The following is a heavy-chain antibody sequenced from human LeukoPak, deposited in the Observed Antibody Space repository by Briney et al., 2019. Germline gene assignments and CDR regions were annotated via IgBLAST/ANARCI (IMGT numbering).Heavy chain of an antibody. CDR3: ARDLGTHGGYVDP. V-gene: IGHV3-48*03. CDR2: ISTSDSTM. Sequence: LPGGSLRLSCAASGFIFSSYEMNWVRQAPGKGLEWVSYISTSDSTMYYADSVKGRFTISRDNAKNSLYLQMDSLRVEDTGIYYCARDLGTHGGYVDPWGQGTLVTVSS. D-gene: IGHD5-12*01. J-gene: IGHJ5*02. CDR1: GFIFSSYE.